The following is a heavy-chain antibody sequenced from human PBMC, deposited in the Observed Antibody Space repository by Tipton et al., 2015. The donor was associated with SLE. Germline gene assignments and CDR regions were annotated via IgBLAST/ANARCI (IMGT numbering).Heavy chain of an antibody. J-gene: IGHJ4*02. CDR2: MYYSEST. CDR1: GGSISSSSYY. CDR3: VRHSTSWFLGIPY. Sequence: TLSLTCTVSGGSISSSSYYWGWIRRPPGKGLEWIGSMYYSESTYYNPSLKSRVSMLGDTSKNQFSLKLTSVTAADTAVYYCVRHSTSWFLGIPYWGQGTLVTVSS. V-gene: IGHV4-39*07. D-gene: IGHD2-2*01.